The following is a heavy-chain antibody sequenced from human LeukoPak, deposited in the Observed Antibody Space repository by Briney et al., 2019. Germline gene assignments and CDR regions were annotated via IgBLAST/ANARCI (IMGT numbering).Heavy chain of an antibody. J-gene: IGHJ3*02. CDR2: INPSGGST. CDR1: GYTFTSYD. D-gene: IGHD2-15*01. Sequence: ASVKVSCKASGYTFTSYDINWVRQAPGQGLEWMGIINPSGGSTSYAQKFQGRVTMTRDMSTSTVYMELSSLRSEDTAVYYCARGVVIPYCSGGSCYDAFDIWGQGTMVTVSS. V-gene: IGHV1-46*01. CDR3: ARGVVIPYCSGGSCYDAFDI.